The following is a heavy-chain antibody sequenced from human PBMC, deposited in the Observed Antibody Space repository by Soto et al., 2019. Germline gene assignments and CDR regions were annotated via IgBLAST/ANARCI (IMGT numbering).Heavy chain of an antibody. CDR1: GFTFSSYA. D-gene: IGHD2-15*01. Sequence: PGGSLRLSCAASGFTFSSYAMSWVRQAPGKGLEWVSAISGSGGSTYYADSVKGRFTISRDNSKNTLYLQMNSLRAEDTAVYYCAKDLSRTVLPGAAFHIWGQGTMVTVSS. J-gene: IGHJ3*02. V-gene: IGHV3-23*01. CDR3: AKDLSRTVLPGAAFHI. CDR2: ISGSGGST.